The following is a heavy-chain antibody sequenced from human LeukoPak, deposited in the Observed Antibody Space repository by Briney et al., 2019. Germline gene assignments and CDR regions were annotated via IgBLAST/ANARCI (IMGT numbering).Heavy chain of an antibody. CDR2: ISWHTGTT. V-gene: IGHV3-9*02. CDR3: AKSGRKYYPVLGLDF. Sequence: PGRSLRLSCAASGFPSDDYAMHWVRQAPGKGLEWVSGISWHTGTTAYAESVKGRFTISSDSAKNSLYLQMDSPRVEDTALYYCAKSGRKYYPVLGLDFWGQGALVTVSS. J-gene: IGHJ4*02. CDR1: GFPSDDYA. D-gene: IGHD1-26*01.